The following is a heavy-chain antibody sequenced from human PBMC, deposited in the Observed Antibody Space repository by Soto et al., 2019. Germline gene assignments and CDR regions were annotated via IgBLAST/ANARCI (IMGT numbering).Heavy chain of an antibody. CDR3: ARAYGGYADY. J-gene: IGHJ4*02. V-gene: IGHV4-59*01. D-gene: IGHD5-12*01. CDR1: GGSISSYY. CDR2: IYYSGST. Sequence: SETLSLTCTVSGGSISSYYWSWIRQPPGKGLEWIGYIYYSGSTNYNPSLKSRVTISVDTSKNQFSPKLSSVTAADTAVYYCARAYGGYADYWGQGALVTVSS.